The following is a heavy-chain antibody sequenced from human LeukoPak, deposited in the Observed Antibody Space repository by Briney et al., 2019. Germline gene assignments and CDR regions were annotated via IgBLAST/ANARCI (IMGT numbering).Heavy chain of an antibody. J-gene: IGHJ4*02. Sequence: GGSLRLSCAASGFSFSSCAMSWVRQAPGKGLECVSGMSGSGGSTYYADSVKGRFTISRDNSKNTLYLHMNSLRAEDTAVYYCANDPYCGGDCYFDYWGQGTLVTVSS. D-gene: IGHD2-21*02. CDR2: MSGSGGST. CDR3: ANDPYCGGDCYFDY. CDR1: GFSFSSCA. V-gene: IGHV3-23*01.